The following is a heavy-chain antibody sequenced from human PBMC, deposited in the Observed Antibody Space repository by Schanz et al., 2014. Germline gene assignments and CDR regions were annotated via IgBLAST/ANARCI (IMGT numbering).Heavy chain of an antibody. CDR2: ISPYTGNT. V-gene: IGHV1-18*01. CDR3: AGTYCSSTSCYTGYYYMDV. Sequence: QVQLVQSGTQVKKPGASVKVSCKTSGYAFSDYGITWVRQAPGQGLQWMGWISPYTGNTNYAQKLQGRVTMTADTSTSTAYMELTSLRSEDTAVYYCAGTYCSSTSCYTGYYYMDVWGKGTTVTVSS. J-gene: IGHJ6*03. D-gene: IGHD2-2*02. CDR1: GYAFSDYG.